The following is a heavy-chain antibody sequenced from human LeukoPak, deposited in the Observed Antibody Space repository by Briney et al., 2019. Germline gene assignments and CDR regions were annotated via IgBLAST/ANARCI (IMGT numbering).Heavy chain of an antibody. J-gene: IGHJ4*02. D-gene: IGHD6-19*01. V-gene: IGHV3-23*01. Sequence: GGSLRLSCAASGFTFSSYAMSWVRQAPGKGLEWVSAISGSGGSTYYADSVKGRFTISRDNSKNTLYLQMNSLRAEDTAVYYCARPIAVAGHIDYWGQGTLVTVSS. CDR3: ARPIAVAGHIDY. CDR1: GFTFSSYA. CDR2: ISGSGGST.